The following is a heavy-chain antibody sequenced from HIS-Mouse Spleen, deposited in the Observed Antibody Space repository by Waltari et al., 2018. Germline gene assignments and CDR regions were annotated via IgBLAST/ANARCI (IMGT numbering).Heavy chain of an antibody. V-gene: IGHV3-53*01. CDR3: ARVNWAKYYFDY. CDR1: GFTVSSNY. J-gene: IGHJ4*02. Sequence: EVQLVESGGGLIQPGGSLRLSCAASGFTVSSNYMSWVRQAPGKGLGWVSVIYSGGSTYYADSVKGRFTISRDNSKNTLYLQMNSLRAEDTAVYYCARVNWAKYYFDYWGQGTLVTVSS. D-gene: IGHD1-1*01. CDR2: IYSGGST.